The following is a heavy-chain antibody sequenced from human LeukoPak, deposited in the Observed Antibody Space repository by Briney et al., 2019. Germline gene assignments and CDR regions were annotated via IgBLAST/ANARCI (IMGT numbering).Heavy chain of an antibody. CDR1: GFTFSIYA. J-gene: IGHJ3*01. CDR2: IRTGGGAT. D-gene: IGHD4-17*01. CDR3: TRDPNGDYVGAFDF. V-gene: IGHV3-23*01. Sequence: PGGSLRLSCAASGFTFSIYAMHWVRQAPGKGLEWVSTIRTGGGATTYADSVKGRFTISRDNSKSTLYLQMYNLRAEDTATYYCTRDPNGDYVGAFDFWGRGTLITVSS.